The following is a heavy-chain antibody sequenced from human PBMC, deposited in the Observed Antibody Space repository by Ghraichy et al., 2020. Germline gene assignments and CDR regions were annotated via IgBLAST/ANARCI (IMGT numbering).Heavy chain of an antibody. CDR2: IGPSGSADDT. Sequence: GGSLRLSCAATTFTFSTYAMSWVRQAPGKGLEWVSAIGPSGSADDTYYANPVTGRFIVSRDNSKNTLYLQMNNLRAEDTAIYYCAKRGLGFGHGYFDYWGQGALVVVSS. D-gene: IGHD3-10*01. J-gene: IGHJ4*02. CDR3: AKRGLGFGHGYFDY. V-gene: IGHV3-23*01. CDR1: TFTFSTYA.